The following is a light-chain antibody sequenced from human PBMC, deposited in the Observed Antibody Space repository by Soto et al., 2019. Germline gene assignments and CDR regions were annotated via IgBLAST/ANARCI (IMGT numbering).Light chain of an antibody. Sequence: EIVMTQSPATLSVSPGERATLSCRASQSVNSNLAWYQQKPGQAPRLLIYGASTRATGIPARFSGSGSGTDFTLIISSLQSEDFALYYCQQYKDWPYTFGQGTKLEIK. CDR1: QSVNSN. V-gene: IGKV3-15*01. CDR3: QQYKDWPYT. J-gene: IGKJ2*01. CDR2: GAS.